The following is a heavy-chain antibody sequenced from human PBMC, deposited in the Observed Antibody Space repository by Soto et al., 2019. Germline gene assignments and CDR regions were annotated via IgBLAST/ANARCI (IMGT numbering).Heavy chain of an antibody. V-gene: IGHV1-18*01. D-gene: IGHD6-13*01. J-gene: IGHJ4*02. CDR2: ISAYSGST. CDR3: ARDFTKSSSWPYYFDY. CDR1: GYTFTTYG. Sequence: QVQLVQSGAEVKKPGASVKVSCKASGYTFTTYGISWVRQAPGQGLEWMGWISAYSGSTKFAQKLQGRVTMTTDTSTTTAYMELRSLTSDDTAVYHCARDFTKSSSWPYYFDYWGQGTLVTVSS.